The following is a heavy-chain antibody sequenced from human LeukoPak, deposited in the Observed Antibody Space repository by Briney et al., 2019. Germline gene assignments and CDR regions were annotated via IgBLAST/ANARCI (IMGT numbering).Heavy chain of an antibody. J-gene: IGHJ5*01. CDR3: VGDSIISVGGFDF. CDR1: GDSINSLDL. CDR2: ISSNGGKI. Sequence: GTLSLTCTVSGDSINSLDLWSWIRQAPGKGLEWVSYISSNGGKIHYVDSVRGRFTISRDNAENSLYLHMSSLRADDTAVYYCVGDSIISVGGFDFWGQGTQVTVSS. D-gene: IGHD2-15*01. V-gene: IGHV3-11*01.